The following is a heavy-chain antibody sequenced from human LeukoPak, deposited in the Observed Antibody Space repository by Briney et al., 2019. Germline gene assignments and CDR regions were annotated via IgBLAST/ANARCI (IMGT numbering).Heavy chain of an antibody. CDR3: AREKPVAPYYYGMDV. J-gene: IGHJ6*02. V-gene: IGHV4-59*01. CDR2: IYYSEST. CDR1: GGSISSYY. Sequence: SETLSLTCTVSGGSISSYYWSCIRQPPGKGLEGSGYIYYSESTNYNPSLKSRVTISVDTSKTQFSMKLRSVTAADPAVYYCAREKPVAPYYYGMDVWGQATTVTVSS.